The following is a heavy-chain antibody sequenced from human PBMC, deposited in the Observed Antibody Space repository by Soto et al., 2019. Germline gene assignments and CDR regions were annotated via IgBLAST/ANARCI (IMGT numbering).Heavy chain of an antibody. V-gene: IGHV3-30*18. CDR2: ISYDGSHK. J-gene: IGHJ5*02. CDR1: GFNFATYS. D-gene: IGHD6-13*01. CDR3: AKVAGVATGGTVGGLDP. Sequence: GGSLRLSCAASGFNFATYSMSWVRQAPGKGLEWVGVISYDGSHKFYGESVKGRFTISRDNSKNTLYLQMPSLTTDDTGVYYCAKVAGVATGGTVGGLDPWGQGTLVTVSS.